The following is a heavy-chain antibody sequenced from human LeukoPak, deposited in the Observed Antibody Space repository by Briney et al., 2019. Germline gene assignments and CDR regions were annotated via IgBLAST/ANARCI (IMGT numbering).Heavy chain of an antibody. CDR2: ISSSSNYI. V-gene: IGHV3-21*06. J-gene: IGHJ4*02. Sequence: GGSLRLSCAVSGFIFSAYSMHWVRQAPGKGLKWVSSISSSSNYIHYADSLKGRFTISRDDAANSLYLQMSSLRAEDTALYYCARGLPDSSGYYYGGDYFDFWGQGILVTVSS. CDR3: ARGLPDSSGYYYGGDYFDF. D-gene: IGHD3-22*01. CDR1: GFIFSAYS.